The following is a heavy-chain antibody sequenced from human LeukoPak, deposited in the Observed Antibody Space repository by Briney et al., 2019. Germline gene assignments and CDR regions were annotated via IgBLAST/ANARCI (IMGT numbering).Heavy chain of an antibody. CDR2: INHSGST. V-gene: IGHV4-34*01. CDR1: GGSFSGYY. J-gene: IGHJ4*02. Sequence: SETLSLTCAVYGGSFSGYYWSWIRQPPGKGLEWIGEINHSGSTSYNPSLKSRVTISVDTSKNQFSLKLSSVTAADTAVYYCARGRAAAGDYWGQGTLVTVSS. CDR3: ARGRAAAGDY. D-gene: IGHD6-13*01.